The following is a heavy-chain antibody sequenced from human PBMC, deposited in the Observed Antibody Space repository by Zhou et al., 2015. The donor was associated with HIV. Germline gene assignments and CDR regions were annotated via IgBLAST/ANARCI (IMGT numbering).Heavy chain of an antibody. CDR1: GGSFP. CDR2: INPFFGTT. J-gene: IGHJ6*03. V-gene: IGHV1-69*01. Sequence: QVVLIQSGAEVRRPGSSVKISCKASGGSFPVTWVRQAPGQGLEWMGGINPFFGTTNYAQKFQGRVSITADESTSTTYMELSSLRSEDTAVYYCARADQGRDYYYYYMDVWGKGTTVIVSS. CDR3: ARADQGRDYYYYYMDV.